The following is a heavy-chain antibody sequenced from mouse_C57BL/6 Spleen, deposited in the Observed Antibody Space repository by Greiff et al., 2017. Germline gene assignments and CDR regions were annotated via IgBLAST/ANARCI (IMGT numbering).Heavy chain of an antibody. CDR3: ARMMGLRRRSMDY. CDR2: INPNNGGT. J-gene: IGHJ4*01. Sequence: VQLQQSGPELVKPGASVKISCKASGYTFTDYYMNWVKQSHGKSLEWIGDINPNNGGTSYNQKFKGKATLTVDKSSSTAYMELRSLTSEDSAVYYCARMMGLRRRSMDYWGQGTSVTVSS. CDR1: GYTFTDYY. V-gene: IGHV1-26*01. D-gene: IGHD2-2*01.